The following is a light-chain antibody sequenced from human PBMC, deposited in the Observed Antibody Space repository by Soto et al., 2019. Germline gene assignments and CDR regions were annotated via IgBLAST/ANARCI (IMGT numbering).Light chain of an antibody. CDR1: SSDVGSYNL. CDR3: CSYAGSQV. V-gene: IGLV2-23*01. CDR2: EGS. Sequence: QSALTQPASVSGSPGQSITISCTGTSSDVGSYNLVSWYQQHPGKAPILMIYEGSKRPSGVSNRFSGSKSGNTASQTISGLQAEDEADYYCCSYAGSQVFGGGTKLTVL. J-gene: IGLJ2*01.